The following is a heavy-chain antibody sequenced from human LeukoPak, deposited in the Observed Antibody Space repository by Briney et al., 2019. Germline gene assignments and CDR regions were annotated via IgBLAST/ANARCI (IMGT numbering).Heavy chain of an antibody. V-gene: IGHV4-34*01. CDR1: GGSFSGYY. Sequence: KPSETLSLTCAVYGGSFSGYYWSWIRQPPGKGLEWIGEINHSGSTNYNPSLKSRVTISVDTSKNQFSLKLSSVTAVDTAVYYCATLQQLLSHWGQGTLVTVSS. CDR2: INHSGST. D-gene: IGHD6-13*01. J-gene: IGHJ4*02. CDR3: ATLQQLLSH.